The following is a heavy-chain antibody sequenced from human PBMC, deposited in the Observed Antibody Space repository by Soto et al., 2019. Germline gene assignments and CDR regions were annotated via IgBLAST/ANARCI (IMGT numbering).Heavy chain of an antibody. J-gene: IGHJ4*02. CDR3: ARDNRSGYYFDY. Sequence: QLQLQESGSGLVKPSQTLSLTCTVSGGSISSGGYSWNWIRQPPGKGLEWIGNIYQSGTTDYNPFLKSRVTISVDSSKNQLSLKLSSVTAADTAVYYCARDNRSGYYFDYWGQGTLVTVSS. D-gene: IGHD3-22*01. CDR1: GGSISSGGYS. CDR2: IYQSGTT. V-gene: IGHV4-30-2*01.